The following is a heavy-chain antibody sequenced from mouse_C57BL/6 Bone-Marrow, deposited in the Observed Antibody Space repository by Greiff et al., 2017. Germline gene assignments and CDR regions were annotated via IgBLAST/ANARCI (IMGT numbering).Heavy chain of an antibody. CDR1: GYTFTSYG. Sequence: VQLQQSGAELARPGASVKLSCKASGYTFTSYGISWVKQRTGQGLEWIGEIYPRSGNTYYNEKFKGKATLTADKSSSTAYVELRSLTSEDSAVYFCARGSHYGSSCWVAYWGQGTLVTVSA. CDR3: ARGSHYGSSCWVAY. J-gene: IGHJ3*01. V-gene: IGHV1-81*01. D-gene: IGHD2-1*01. CDR2: IYPRSGNT.